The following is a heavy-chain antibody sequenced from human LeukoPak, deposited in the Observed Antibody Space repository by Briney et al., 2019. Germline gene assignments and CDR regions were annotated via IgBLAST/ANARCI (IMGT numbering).Heavy chain of an antibody. Sequence: GGSLRLSCAASGFTFSSYGMSWVRQAPGKGLEWVSGISGSGGSTYYADSVKGRFTISRDNSKNTLYLQMNSLRAEDTAVYYCAKVGYCSSTSCYLGYWGQGTLVTVSS. CDR1: GFTFSSYG. J-gene: IGHJ4*02. CDR3: AKVGYCSSTSCYLGY. D-gene: IGHD2-2*01. V-gene: IGHV3-23*01. CDR2: ISGSGGST.